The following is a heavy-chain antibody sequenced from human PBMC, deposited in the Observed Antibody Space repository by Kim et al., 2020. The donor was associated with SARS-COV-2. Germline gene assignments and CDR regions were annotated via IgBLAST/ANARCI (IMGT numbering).Heavy chain of an antibody. D-gene: IGHD3-10*01. CDR2: IYSGGST. J-gene: IGHJ4*02. Sequence: GGSLRLSCAASGFTVSSNYMSWVRQAPGKGLEWVSVIYSGGSTYYADSVKGRFTISRDNSKNTLYLQMNSLRAEDTAVYYCARTMVRGVINDYWGQGTLVTVSS. CDR3: ARTMVRGVINDY. V-gene: IGHV3-66*01. CDR1: GFTVSSNY.